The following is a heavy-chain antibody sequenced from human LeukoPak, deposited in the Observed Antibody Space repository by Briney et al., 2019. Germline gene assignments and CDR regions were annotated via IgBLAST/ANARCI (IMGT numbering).Heavy chain of an antibody. Sequence: ASVKVSCKASGYTFTSYGISWVRQAPGQGLEWMGWSSAYNGNTNYAQKLQGRVTMTTDTSTSTAYMELRSLRSDDTAVYYCARVVVAPRNDYYYYYMDVWGKGTTVTVSS. CDR3: ARVVVAPRNDYYYYYMDV. V-gene: IGHV1-18*01. J-gene: IGHJ6*03. CDR1: GYTFTSYG. D-gene: IGHD2-15*01. CDR2: SSAYNGNT.